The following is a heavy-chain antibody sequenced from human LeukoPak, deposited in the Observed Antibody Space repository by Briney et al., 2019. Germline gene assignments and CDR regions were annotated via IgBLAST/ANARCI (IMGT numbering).Heavy chain of an antibody. CDR3: GRVQRLLGNAYGIDY. D-gene: IGHD3-10*01. CDR1: GFTFSSYS. Sequence: PGGSLRLSCAASGFTFSSYSMNWVRQAPGKGLEWVSSISSSSYIYYADSVKGRFTISRDNAKNSLYLQMNSLRVEDTAIYYCGRVQRLLGNAYGIDYWGQGTLVTVSS. J-gene: IGHJ4*02. V-gene: IGHV3-21*01. CDR2: ISSSSYI.